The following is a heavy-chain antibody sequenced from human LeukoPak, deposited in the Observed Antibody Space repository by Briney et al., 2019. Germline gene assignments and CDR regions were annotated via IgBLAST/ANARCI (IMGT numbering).Heavy chain of an antibody. CDR3: ARAGGSHVEGYYYYMDV. CDR1: GFTFSSYS. V-gene: IGHV3-21*01. CDR2: ISSSSSYI. Sequence: GGSLRLSCAASGFTFSSYSMNWVRQAPGKGLEWVSSISSSSSYIYYADSVKGRFTISRDNAKNSLYLQMNSLRAEDTAVYYCARAGGSHVEGYYYYMDVWGKGTTVTVSS. D-gene: IGHD3-16*01. J-gene: IGHJ6*03.